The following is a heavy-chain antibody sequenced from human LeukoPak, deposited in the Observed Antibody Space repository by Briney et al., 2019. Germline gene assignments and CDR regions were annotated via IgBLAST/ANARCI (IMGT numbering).Heavy chain of an antibody. CDR3: ASYYYDSSGSWFDP. J-gene: IGHJ5*02. Sequence: SETLSLTCTVSGGSISSYYWGWIRQPPGKGLEWIGSIYYSGSTYYNPSLKSRVTISVDTSKNQFSLKLSSVTAADTAVYYCASYYYDSSGSWFDPWGQGTLVTVSS. V-gene: IGHV4-39*07. D-gene: IGHD3-22*01. CDR2: IYYSGST. CDR1: GGSISSYY.